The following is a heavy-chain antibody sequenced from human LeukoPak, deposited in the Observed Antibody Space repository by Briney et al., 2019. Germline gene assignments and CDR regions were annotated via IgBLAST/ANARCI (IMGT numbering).Heavy chain of an antibody. J-gene: IGHJ4*02. CDR2: ISWNSGSI. CDR3: AKEENQQFFDY. Sequence: GGSLRLSCAASRFTFSSYGMHWVRQAPGKGLEWVSGISWNSGSIGYADSVKGRFTISRDNAKNSLYLQMNSLRAEDTALYYCAKEENQQFFDYWGQGTLVTVSS. CDR1: RFTFSSYG. D-gene: IGHD6-13*01. V-gene: IGHV3-9*01.